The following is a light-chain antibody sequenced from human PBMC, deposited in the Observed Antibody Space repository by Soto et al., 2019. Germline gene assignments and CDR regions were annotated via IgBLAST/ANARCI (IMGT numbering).Light chain of an antibody. CDR1: QTIGTW. J-gene: IGKJ4*01. V-gene: IGKV1-5*03. Sequence: DTQMTQSPSTLSASVGDTVTITCRASQTIGTWLAWYQQKPAKAPKLLIYKASTLESGVPSRFSGSGSGTEFTLTISSLQAEDVAVYYCQQYYSTPRTFGGGTKVDIK. CDR2: KAS. CDR3: QQYYSTPRT.